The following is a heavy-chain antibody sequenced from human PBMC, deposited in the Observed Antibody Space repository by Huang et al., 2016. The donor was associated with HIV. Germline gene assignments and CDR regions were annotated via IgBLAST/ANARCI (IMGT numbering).Heavy chain of an antibody. CDR1: GFSISSYW. CDR3: ARDPRIQSWLNFFDY. D-gene: IGHD3-22*01. V-gene: IGHV3-74*01. J-gene: IGHJ4*02. Sequence: EVQLVESGGGLVQPGGSLRLSCAASGFSISSYWMHWVRQAPGKGVVWDSRINSDGSSTSYADSVKGRFTISRDNAKNTLYLQMNRLRAEDTAVYYCARDPRIQSWLNFFDYWGQGTLVSVSS. CDR2: INSDGSST.